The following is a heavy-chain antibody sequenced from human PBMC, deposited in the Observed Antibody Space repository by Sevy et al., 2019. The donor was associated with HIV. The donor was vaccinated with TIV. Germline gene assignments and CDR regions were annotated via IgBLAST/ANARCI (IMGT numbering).Heavy chain of an antibody. J-gene: IGHJ4*02. CDR1: GFTFSSYA. Sequence: GGSLRLSCAASGFTFSSYAMHWVRQAPGKGLEWVAVISYDGSNKYYADSVKGRFTISRDNSKNTLYLQMNSLRTEDTAVYYCARDRGSGKNFFFDYWGQGTLVTVSS. CDR2: ISYDGSNK. D-gene: IGHD3-10*01. V-gene: IGHV3-30-3*01. CDR3: ARDRGSGKNFFFDY.